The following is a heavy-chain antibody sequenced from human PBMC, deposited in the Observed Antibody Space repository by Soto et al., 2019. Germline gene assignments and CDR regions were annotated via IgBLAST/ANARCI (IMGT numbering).Heavy chain of an antibody. Sequence: LRLSCAASGLSFVNYAMNWVRQAPGKGLEWVSGLSGSGTSTYYADSVKGRFTISRDNSRDTLFLQMNSLTADDTAVYYCAKATANGGWFNPFDSWGQGALVTVSS. V-gene: IGHV3-23*01. D-gene: IGHD6-19*01. J-gene: IGHJ4*02. CDR2: LSGSGTST. CDR1: GLSFVNYA. CDR3: AKATANGGWFNPFDS.